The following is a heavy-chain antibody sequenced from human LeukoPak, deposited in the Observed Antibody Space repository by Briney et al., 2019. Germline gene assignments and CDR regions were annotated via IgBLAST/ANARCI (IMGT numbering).Heavy chain of an antibody. V-gene: IGHV3-48*01. CDR2: ISSSSSTM. J-gene: IGHJ6*03. Sequence: TGGSLRLSCAASGFTFSSYSMNWVRQAPGKGLEWVSYISSSSSTMYYADSVKGRFTISRDNAKNSLYLQMNSLRAEDTAVYYCASRGDYDILTGQPYYYYMDVWGKGTTVAVSS. CDR1: GFTFSSYS. D-gene: IGHD3-9*01. CDR3: ASRGDYDILTGQPYYYYMDV.